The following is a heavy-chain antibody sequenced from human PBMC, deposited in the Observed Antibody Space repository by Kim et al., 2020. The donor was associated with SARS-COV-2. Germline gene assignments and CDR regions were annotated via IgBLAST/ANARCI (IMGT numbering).Heavy chain of an antibody. Sequence: STSLKTRLTISKDTSKNQVVLTMTNMDPVDTATYYCARMRIYGSGRYFDYWGQGTLVTVSS. CDR3: ARMRIYGSGRYFDY. J-gene: IGHJ4*02. V-gene: IGHV2-70*01. D-gene: IGHD3-10*01.